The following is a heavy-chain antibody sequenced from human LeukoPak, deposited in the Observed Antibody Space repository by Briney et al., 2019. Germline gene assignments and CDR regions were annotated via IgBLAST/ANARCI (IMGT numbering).Heavy chain of an antibody. CDR2: ISGSGGGT. D-gene: IGHD3-22*01. J-gene: IGHJ4*02. CDR3: AKRGVVIRVILVGFHKEAYYFDS. V-gene: IGHV3-23*01. CDR1: GITLSNYA. Sequence: SGGSLRLSCAVSGITLSNYAMSWVRQAPGKGLEWVAGISGSGGGTHYADSVKGRFTISRDNPKNTLYLQMNNLRAGDTAVHFCAKRGVVIRVILVGFHKEAYYFDSWGQGALATVSS.